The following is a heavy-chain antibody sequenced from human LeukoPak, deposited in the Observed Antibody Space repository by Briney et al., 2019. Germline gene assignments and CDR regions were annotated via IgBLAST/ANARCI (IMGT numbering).Heavy chain of an antibody. CDR1: GFTFNNYG. D-gene: IGHD6-19*01. CDR3: AGEGSGWYDNY. J-gene: IGHJ4*02. Sequence: GGSLRLSCAASGFTFNNYGMNWVRQAPGKGLEWVSYISGSSTTIYYADPVKGRFTISRDNAKNSLYLQMNSQRAEDTAVYYCAGEGSGWYDNYWGQGALVTVSS. V-gene: IGHV3-48*01. CDR2: ISGSSTTI.